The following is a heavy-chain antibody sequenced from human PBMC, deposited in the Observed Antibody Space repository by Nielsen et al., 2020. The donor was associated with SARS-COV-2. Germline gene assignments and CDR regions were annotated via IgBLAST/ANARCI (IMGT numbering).Heavy chain of an antibody. Sequence: GGSLRLSCAASGFTFSSYGMHWVRQAPGKGLEWVAVISYDGSNKYYADSVKGRFTISRDNSKNTLYLQMNSLRAEDTAVYYCAKDGDYPFDYWGQGTLVTVSS. CDR1: GFTFSSYG. D-gene: IGHD4-17*01. J-gene: IGHJ4*02. CDR2: ISYDGSNK. CDR3: AKDGDYPFDY. V-gene: IGHV3-30*18.